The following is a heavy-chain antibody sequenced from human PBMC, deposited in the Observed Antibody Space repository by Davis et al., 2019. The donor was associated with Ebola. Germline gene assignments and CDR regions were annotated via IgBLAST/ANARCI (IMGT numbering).Heavy chain of an antibody. D-gene: IGHD2-2*01. V-gene: IGHV3-15*01. J-gene: IGHJ6*03. Sequence: GESLKISCAASGFTLSNAWMSWVRQAPGKGLEWVGRIKSKTAGGTTDYAAPVKGRFTISRDDSKNTLYLQMNNLKTEDTAVYYCTTDVVPAATRGVYYYYYYMDVWGKGTTVTVSS. CDR1: GFTLSNAW. CDR3: TTDVVPAATRGVYYYYYYMDV. CDR2: IKSKTAGGTT.